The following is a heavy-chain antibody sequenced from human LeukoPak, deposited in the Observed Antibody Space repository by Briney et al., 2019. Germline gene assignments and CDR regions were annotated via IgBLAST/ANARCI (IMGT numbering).Heavy chain of an antibody. J-gene: IGHJ4*02. CDR1: GFTFSHYY. Sequence: GGSLRLSCAASGFTFSHYYMSWVRQAPGKGLEWVSVIYSGGSTYYADSVKGRFTISRDNSKNTLYLQMNSLRAEDTAVYYCAYSSSWYVGFDYWGQGTLVTVSS. CDR3: AYSSSWYVGFDY. D-gene: IGHD6-13*01. V-gene: IGHV3-53*01. CDR2: IYSGGST.